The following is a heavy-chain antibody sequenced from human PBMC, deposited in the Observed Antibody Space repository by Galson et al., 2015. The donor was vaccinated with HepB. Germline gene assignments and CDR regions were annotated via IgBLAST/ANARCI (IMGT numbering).Heavy chain of an antibody. CDR1: GYIFNTYG. D-gene: IGHD2-2*01. J-gene: IGHJ6*02. Sequence: SVKVSCKASGYIFNTYGIPWVRQAPGQGLQWMGWINSYNGNTNYAQKLQGRVTMTTDTPTSTAYMELRSLRSDDTAIYYCARARDIVEVPAAMAYGMDVWGQGTTVTVSS. V-gene: IGHV1-18*04. CDR3: ARARDIVEVPAAMAYGMDV. CDR2: INSYNGNT.